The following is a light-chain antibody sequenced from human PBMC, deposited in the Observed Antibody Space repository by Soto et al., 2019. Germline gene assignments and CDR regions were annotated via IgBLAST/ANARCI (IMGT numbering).Light chain of an antibody. J-gene: IGLJ1*01. CDR2: DVD. CDR1: SSDVGGYKH. Sequence: QSALTQPPSASGSPGQSVTISCTGTSSDVGGYKHVSWYQQHPGRAPKLMIYDVDKRPSGVPDRFSGSKSGNTASLTVSGLQAEDEADYYCSSYAGSNNLGVFGSGTKLTVL. CDR3: SSYAGSNNLGV. V-gene: IGLV2-8*01.